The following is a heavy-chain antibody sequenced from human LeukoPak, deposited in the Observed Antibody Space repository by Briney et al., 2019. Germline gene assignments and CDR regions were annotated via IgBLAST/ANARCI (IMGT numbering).Heavy chain of an antibody. CDR2: INHGGST. CDR1: GGSFSGYY. D-gene: IGHD3-9*01. J-gene: IGHJ4*02. CDR3: ARGRRGLRYFDWLPRNDY. V-gene: IGHV4-34*01. Sequence: PSETLSLTCAVYGGSFSGYYWSWIRQPPGKGLEWIGEINHGGSTNYNPSLKSRVTISVDTSKNQFSLKLSSVTAADTAVYYCARGRRGLRYFDWLPRNDYWGQGTLVTVSS.